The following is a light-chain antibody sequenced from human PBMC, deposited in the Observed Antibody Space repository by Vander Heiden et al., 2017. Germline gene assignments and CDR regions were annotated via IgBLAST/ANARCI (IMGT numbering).Light chain of an antibody. CDR1: SSDIGAYSY. CDR2: DLN. Sequence: QSALTPPRSVSGSPGQSVTISCTGTSSDIGAYSYVSWYQQHHGKAPKLISFDLNQRPSGVPARISGSKAGNTAYLTIAGLRPEDEADYHCCSDSVTLTLNWLFGGGTKLTVL. CDR3: CSDSVTLTLNWL. V-gene: IGLV2-11*01. J-gene: IGLJ2*01.